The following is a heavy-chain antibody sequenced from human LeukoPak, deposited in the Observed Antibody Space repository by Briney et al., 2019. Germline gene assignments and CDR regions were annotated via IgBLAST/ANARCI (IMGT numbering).Heavy chain of an antibody. J-gene: IGHJ4*02. Sequence: GGSLRLSCAASGFTFSSYAVSWVRQAPGKGLEWVSAISGSGGSTYYADSVKGRFTISRDNSKNTLYLQMNSLRAEDTAVYYCASDVDTAMATDYWGQGTLVTVSS. CDR2: ISGSGGST. CDR3: ASDVDTAMATDY. V-gene: IGHV3-23*01. CDR1: GFTFSSYA. D-gene: IGHD5-18*01.